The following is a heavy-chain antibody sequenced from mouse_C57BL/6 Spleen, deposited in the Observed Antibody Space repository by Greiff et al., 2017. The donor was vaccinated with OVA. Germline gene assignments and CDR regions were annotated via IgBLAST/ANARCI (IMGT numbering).Heavy chain of an antibody. J-gene: IGHJ4*01. CDR3: ERRGITTAVGDAMDY. CDR2: ILPGSGST. V-gene: IGHV1-9*01. Sequence: VQLQQSGAELMKPGASVKLSCKATGYTFTGYWIEWVKQRPGHGLEWIGEILPGSGSTNYNEKFKGKATFTADTSSNTAYMQLSSLRTVDSAVNYVERRGITTAVGDAMDYWGQGTSVTVSS. CDR1: GYTFTGYW. D-gene: IGHD1-1*01.